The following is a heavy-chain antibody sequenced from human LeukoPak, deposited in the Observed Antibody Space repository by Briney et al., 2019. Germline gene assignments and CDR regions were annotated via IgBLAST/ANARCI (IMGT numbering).Heavy chain of an antibody. D-gene: IGHD3-16*02. CDR1: GFTLRDYY. Sequence: KTGGSLSFTCAVSGFTLRDYYLTWIRQAPGKGLQWISYISGSGSTIYYADSVKGRFTISRDNAQNSVYLQMSSLRAEDTAVYYCARVWGSDLNNTAFVICGERTMVTVSS. V-gene: IGHV3-11*04. CDR2: ISGSGSTI. CDR3: ARVWGSDLNNTAFVI. J-gene: IGHJ3*02.